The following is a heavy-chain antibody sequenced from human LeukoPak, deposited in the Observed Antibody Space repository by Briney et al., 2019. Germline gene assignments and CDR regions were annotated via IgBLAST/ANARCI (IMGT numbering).Heavy chain of an antibody. V-gene: IGHV4-59*01. D-gene: IGHD3-16*01. CDR2: IYYSGYT. CDR1: GGSISSYY. Sequence: SETLSLTCTVSGGSISSYYWSWIRQPPGKGLKWIGSIYYSGYTTYSPSLRSRVTISVDTSKNQFSLKLSSVTAADTAVYYCARETSQKGAHYMDVWGKGTTITISS. J-gene: IGHJ6*03. CDR3: ARETSQKGAHYMDV.